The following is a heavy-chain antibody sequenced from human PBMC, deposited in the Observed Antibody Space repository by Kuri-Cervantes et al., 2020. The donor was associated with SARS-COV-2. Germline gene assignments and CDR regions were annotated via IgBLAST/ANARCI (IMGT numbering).Heavy chain of an antibody. Sequence: SGPTLVKPTQTLTLTCTFSGFSLSTSGVGVGWIRQPPGKALEWLALIYWDDDKRYSPSLKSRLTITKDTSKNQVVLTMTNMDPVDTATYYCAHGRIAAAENWLDPWGQGTLVTVYS. CDR1: GFSLSTSGVG. CDR2: IYWDDDK. CDR3: AHGRIAAAENWLDP. V-gene: IGHV2-5*02. D-gene: IGHD6-13*01. J-gene: IGHJ5*02.